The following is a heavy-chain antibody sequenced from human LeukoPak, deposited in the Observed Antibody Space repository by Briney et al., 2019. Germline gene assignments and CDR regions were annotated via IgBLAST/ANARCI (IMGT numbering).Heavy chain of an antibody. J-gene: IGHJ6*03. D-gene: IGHD3-3*01. Sequence: ASVKVSCKASGYSFITHGITWVRQAPGQGLQWVGWISTYTGNAHYAQRLQDRATLSKDTATTTAYLEVRNLRSDDTAVYYCARDLAVLGVVFTSYMDVWGKGTPVIVSS. CDR1: GYSFITHG. CDR2: ISTYTGNA. CDR3: ARDLAVLGVVFTSYMDV. V-gene: IGHV1-18*01.